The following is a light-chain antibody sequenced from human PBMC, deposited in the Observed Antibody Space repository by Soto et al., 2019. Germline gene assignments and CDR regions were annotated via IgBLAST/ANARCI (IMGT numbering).Light chain of an antibody. CDR3: QTWGTDFSVV. CDR2: GNNDGNH. V-gene: IGLV4-69*01. CDR1: SGHSSYA. Sequence: QSVLTQSPSASASLGASVKLTCTLSSGHSSYAIAWHQQQPEKGPRYLMKGNNDGNHNKGDGIPDRFSGSSSGAERYLTISSLQSADEADSYCQTWGTDFSVVFGGGTQLPVL. J-gene: IGLJ2*01.